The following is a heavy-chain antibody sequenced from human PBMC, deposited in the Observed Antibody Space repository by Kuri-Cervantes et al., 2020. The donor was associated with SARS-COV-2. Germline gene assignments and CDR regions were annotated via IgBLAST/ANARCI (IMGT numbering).Heavy chain of an antibody. J-gene: IGHJ4*02. CDR1: GTSLRGGPNS. CDR3: ATGIDYGSTLLDF. D-gene: IGHD3-16*01. Sequence: SETLSLTCTVSGTSLRGGPNSWNWIRQSPGKGLEWIGYIYDDGTTSYKLSLRSRLTISLDTSKNQFSLKLISVIPADSAVYFCATGIDYGSTLLDFWGQGTLVTVSS. CDR2: IYDDGTT. V-gene: IGHV4-61*01.